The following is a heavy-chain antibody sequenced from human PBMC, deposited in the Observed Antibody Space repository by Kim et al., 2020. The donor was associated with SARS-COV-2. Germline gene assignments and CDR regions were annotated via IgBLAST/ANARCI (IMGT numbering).Heavy chain of an antibody. D-gene: IGHD1-26*01. CDR2: IYYSGST. CDR3: ARVPPWELLPDAFDI. V-gene: IGHV4-59*13. CDR1: GGSISSYY. Sequence: SETLSLTCTVSGGSISSYYWSWIRQPPGKGLEWIGYIYYSGSTNYNPSLKSRVTISVDTSKNQFSLKLSSVTAADTAVYYCARVPPWELLPDAFDIWGQGTMVTVSS. J-gene: IGHJ3*02.